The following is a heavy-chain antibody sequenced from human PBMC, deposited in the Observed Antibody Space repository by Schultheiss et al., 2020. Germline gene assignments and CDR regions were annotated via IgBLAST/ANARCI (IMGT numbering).Heavy chain of an antibody. V-gene: IGHV4-34*01. Sequence: SQTLSLTCTVSGGSISSYYWSWIRQPPGKGLEWIGEINHSGSTYYNPSLKSRVTISVDTSKNQFSLKLSSVTAADTAVYYCARTVVPAAIPNFDYWGQGTLVTVSS. CDR3: ARTVVPAAIPNFDY. D-gene: IGHD2-2*02. CDR2: INHSGST. CDR1: GGSISSYY. J-gene: IGHJ4*02.